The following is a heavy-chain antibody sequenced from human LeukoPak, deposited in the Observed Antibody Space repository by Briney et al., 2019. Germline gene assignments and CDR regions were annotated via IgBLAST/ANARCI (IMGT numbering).Heavy chain of an antibody. CDR3: ARASGSAMADYYFDY. CDR1: GGTFSSYA. Sequence: ASVEVSCKASGGTFSSYAISWVRQAPGQGLEWMGGIIPIFGTANYAQKFQGRVTITADESTSTAYMELSSLRSEDTAVYYCARASGSAMADYYFDYWGQGTLVTVSS. J-gene: IGHJ4*02. CDR2: IIPIFGTA. V-gene: IGHV1-69*13. D-gene: IGHD5-18*01.